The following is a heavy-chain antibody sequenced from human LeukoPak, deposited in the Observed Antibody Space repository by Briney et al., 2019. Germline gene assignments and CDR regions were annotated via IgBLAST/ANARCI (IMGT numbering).Heavy chain of an antibody. CDR1: GFTFDDYG. CDR3: AKDYGYSSSWYDY. V-gene: IGHV3-9*01. D-gene: IGHD6-13*01. Sequence: GGSLRLSCEASGFTFDDYGMHWVRQAPGKGMEWVSTISWNSASVGYVDSVKGRFTISRDNAKKTLYLQMNSLRPEDTALYYCAKDYGYSSSWYDYWGQGTLVTVSS. J-gene: IGHJ4*02. CDR2: ISWNSASV.